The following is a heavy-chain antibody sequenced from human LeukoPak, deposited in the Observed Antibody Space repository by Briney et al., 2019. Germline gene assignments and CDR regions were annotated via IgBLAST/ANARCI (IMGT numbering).Heavy chain of an antibody. Sequence: PSETLSLTCTVSGGSISSSSYYWGWIRQPPGKGLEWVSYISSSGSTIYYADSVKGRFTISRDNAKNSLYLQMNSLRAEDTAVYYCARELVVVAPWGFDYWGQGTLVTVSS. CDR2: ISSSGSTI. V-gene: IGHV3-11*04. J-gene: IGHJ4*02. CDR1: GGSISSSSYY. D-gene: IGHD3-22*01. CDR3: ARELVVVAPWGFDY.